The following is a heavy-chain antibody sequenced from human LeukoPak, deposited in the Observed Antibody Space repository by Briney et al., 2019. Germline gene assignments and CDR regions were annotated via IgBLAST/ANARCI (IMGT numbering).Heavy chain of an antibody. V-gene: IGHV1-69*05. J-gene: IGHJ5*02. D-gene: IGHD4-17*01. CDR3: ARNAREGYGDYSYFDP. CDR2: IIPIFGTA. Sequence: GSSVKVSCKASGGTFSSYAISWVRQAPGQGLEWMGRIIPIFGTANYAQKFQGRVTITTDESTSTAYMELSSLRSEDTAVYYCARNAREGYGDYSYFDPWGQGTLVSVSS. CDR1: GGTFSSYA.